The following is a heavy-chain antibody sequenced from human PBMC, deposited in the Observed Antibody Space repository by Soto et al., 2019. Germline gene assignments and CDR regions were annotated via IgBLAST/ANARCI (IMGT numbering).Heavy chain of an antibody. CDR3: AKGLVVLPLDY. V-gene: IGHV3-23*01. CDR1: GFTFSSYA. Sequence: EVQLLESGGGLVQPGGSLRLSCAASGFTFSSYAMSWVRQAPGKGLEWVSAISGSGGSTYYAYSVKGRCTISRDNSKNPRYLQMNSLRAEDTAVYSCAKGLVVLPLDYWCQGTLVTVSS. CDR2: ISGSGGST. D-gene: IGHD2-15*01. J-gene: IGHJ4*02.